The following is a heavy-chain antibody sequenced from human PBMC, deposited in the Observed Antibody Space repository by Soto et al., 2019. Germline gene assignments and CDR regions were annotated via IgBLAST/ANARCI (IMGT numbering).Heavy chain of an antibody. CDR3: ARASPKRSLSVDLYYFDY. J-gene: IGHJ4*02. CDR2: IIPIFGTA. Sequence: QVQLVQAGAEVKKPGSSVKVSCKASGGTFSSYAISWVRQAPGQGLEWMGGIIPIFGTANYAQKFQGRVTITADKSTSTAYMELSSLRSEDTAVYYCARASPKRSLSVDLYYFDYWGQGTLVTVSS. V-gene: IGHV1-69*06. CDR1: GGTFSSYA.